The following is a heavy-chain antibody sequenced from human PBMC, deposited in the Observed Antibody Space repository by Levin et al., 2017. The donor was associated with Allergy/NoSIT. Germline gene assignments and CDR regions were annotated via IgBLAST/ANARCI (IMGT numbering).Heavy chain of an antibody. CDR2: IYSSGRT. J-gene: IGHJ5*02. D-gene: IGHD3-10*01. CDR3: ARGEYYYGSGNWFDP. V-gene: IGHV4-61*01. CDR1: GGSVSSGTYY. Sequence: TLSLTCTVSGGSVSSGTYYWNWIRQPPGKGLEWIGYIYSSGRTKYNPSLKSRVTISVDTSKNQFSLKLSSVTAADTAVYFCARGEYYYGSGNWFDPWGQGTLVTVSS.